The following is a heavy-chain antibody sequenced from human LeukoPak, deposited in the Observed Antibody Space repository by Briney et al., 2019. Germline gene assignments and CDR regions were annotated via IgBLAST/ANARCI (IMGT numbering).Heavy chain of an antibody. D-gene: IGHD3-10*01. J-gene: IGHJ4*02. V-gene: IGHV3-7*01. Sequence: GGSLRLSCAASGFTFSSYWMSWVRQAPGKGLEWVANIKQDGSEKYYVDSVKGRFTISRDNAKNSLYLQMNSLRAEDTAVYYCARSRLLWFGELLFFDYWGQGTLVTVSS. CDR1: GFTFSSYW. CDR2: IKQDGSEK. CDR3: ARSRLLWFGELLFFDY.